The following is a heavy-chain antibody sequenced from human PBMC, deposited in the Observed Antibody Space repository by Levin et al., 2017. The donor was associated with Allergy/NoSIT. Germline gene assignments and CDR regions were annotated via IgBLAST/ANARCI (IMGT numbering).Heavy chain of an antibody. J-gene: IGHJ5*01. CDR1: GGPVNSGSYY. V-gene: IGHV4-61*01. CDR3: TRDRGSSGWFES. CDR2: VYYSGTT. D-gene: IGHD6-19*01. Sequence: GSLRLSCTVSGGPVNSGSYYWSWIRQPPGKGLEWIGSVYYSGTTNYNPSLKRRSSITVDTSKNQFSLTLSSLTAADTAVYDCTRDRGSSGWFESWGQGTLVTVSS.